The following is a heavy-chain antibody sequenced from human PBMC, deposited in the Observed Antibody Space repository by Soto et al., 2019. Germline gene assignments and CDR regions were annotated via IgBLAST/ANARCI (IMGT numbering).Heavy chain of an antibody. V-gene: IGHV5-10-1*01. CDR2: IDPSDSYT. CDR3: ARHRTYCSSTSCYGNYYGMDV. Sequence: PGESLKISCKGSGYSFTSYWISWVRQMPGKGLEWMGRIDPSDSYTNYSPSFQGHVTISADKSISTAYLQWSSLKASDTAMYYCARHRTYCSSTSCYGNYYGMDVWGQRTTVTVSS. J-gene: IGHJ6*02. D-gene: IGHD2-2*01. CDR1: GYSFTSYW.